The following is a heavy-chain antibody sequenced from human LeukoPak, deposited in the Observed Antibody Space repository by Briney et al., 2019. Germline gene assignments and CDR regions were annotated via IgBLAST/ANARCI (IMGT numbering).Heavy chain of an antibody. Sequence: ASVTVSCKASGYTFTSYDINWVRQATGQGLEWMGWMNPNSGNTGYAQKFQGRVIMTRNTSISTAYMELSSLRSEDTAVYYCSRPMVRGASYYGMDVWGQGTTVTVSS. CDR3: SRPMVRGASYYGMDV. CDR2: MNPNSGNT. V-gene: IGHV1-8*01. J-gene: IGHJ6*02. CDR1: GYTFTSYD. D-gene: IGHD3-10*01.